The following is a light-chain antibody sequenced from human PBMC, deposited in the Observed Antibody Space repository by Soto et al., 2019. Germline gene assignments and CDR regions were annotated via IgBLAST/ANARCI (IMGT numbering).Light chain of an antibody. CDR3: QQYNNRPLT. V-gene: IGKV3-15*01. J-gene: IGKJ5*01. CDR1: HSVSSD. CDR2: GAS. Sequence: DIGMTQSPATLSVSPGERGTLSCRASHSVSSDLAWYQQKPGQAPRLLIYGASTRATGIPARLSGSGSGTEFTLTISSLQSEDFAVYYCQQYNNRPLTFGQGTRLEIK.